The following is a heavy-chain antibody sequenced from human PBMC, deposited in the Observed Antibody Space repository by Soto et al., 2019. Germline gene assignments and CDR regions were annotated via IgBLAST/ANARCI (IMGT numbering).Heavy chain of an antibody. CDR1: GGSISSYY. D-gene: IGHD3-10*02. CDR2: IYYSGST. CDR3: ARDNTVRGAPPYNWFDP. J-gene: IGHJ5*02. V-gene: IGHV4-59*01. Sequence: PSETLSLTCTVSGGSISSYYWIWIRQPPGKGLEWIGYIYYSGSTNYNPSLKSRVTISVDTSKNQFSLKLSSVTAADTAVYYCARDNTVRGAPPYNWFDPWGQGTLVTVSS.